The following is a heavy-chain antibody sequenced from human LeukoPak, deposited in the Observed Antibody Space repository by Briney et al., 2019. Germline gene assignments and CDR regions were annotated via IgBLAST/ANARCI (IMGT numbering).Heavy chain of an antibody. J-gene: IGHJ4*02. V-gene: IGHV4-34*01. CDR2: INHSGST. Sequence: SETLSLTCAVYGGSFSGYYWSWLRQPPGKGLEWIGEINHSGSTNYNPSLKSRVNISVDTSKNQFSLKLSSVTAADTAVYYCARDGSGGGSYYFYYWGQGTLVTVSS. CDR1: GGSFSGYY. CDR3: ARDGSGGGSYYFYY. D-gene: IGHD1-26*01.